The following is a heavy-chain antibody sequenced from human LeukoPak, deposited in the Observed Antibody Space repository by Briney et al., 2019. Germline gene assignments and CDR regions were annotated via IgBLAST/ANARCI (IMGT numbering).Heavy chain of an antibody. CDR3: ARDLYDHFLDY. Sequence: GGSLRLPCAASGFTFSDYGIHWVRQAPGKGLQWVAVVRFDGSDHYHEHYVKGRFTISRDNSKNTVYLQMNSLRAEDTAVYYCARDLYDHFLDYWGQGTVVTVSS. J-gene: IGHJ4*02. V-gene: IGHV3-33*01. CDR1: GFTFSDYG. CDR2: VRFDGSDH. D-gene: IGHD3-3*01.